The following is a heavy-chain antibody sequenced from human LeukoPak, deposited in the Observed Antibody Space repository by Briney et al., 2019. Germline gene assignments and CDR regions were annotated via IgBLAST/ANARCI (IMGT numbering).Heavy chain of an antibody. CDR1: GYSFTTYW. Sequence: GESLKISCKGSGYSFTTYWIAWVRQMPGKGLEWMGLIYPGNSDTRYSPSFQGQVTFSADKSIDTACLQWNSLQASDTAIYYCARNGAAGTPNRFFNWFDPWGQGTLVTVSS. J-gene: IGHJ5*02. CDR2: IYPGNSDT. V-gene: IGHV5-51*01. CDR3: ARNGAAGTPNRFFNWFDP. D-gene: IGHD6-13*01.